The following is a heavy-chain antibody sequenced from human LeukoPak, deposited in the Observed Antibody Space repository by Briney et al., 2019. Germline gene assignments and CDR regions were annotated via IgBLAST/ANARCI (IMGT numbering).Heavy chain of an antibody. CDR3: ATLAVV. J-gene: IGHJ6*02. CDR1: GFTFSNFW. Sequence: TGGSLRLSCAASGFTFSNFWMSWVRQAPGKGLEWVANIKPDGSEKYYVDSVRGRFTISRDNAKNSLFLQLNGLRADDTAVYYCATLAVVWGQGTTVTVSS. CDR2: IKPDGSEK. V-gene: IGHV3-7*01. D-gene: IGHD1-1*01.